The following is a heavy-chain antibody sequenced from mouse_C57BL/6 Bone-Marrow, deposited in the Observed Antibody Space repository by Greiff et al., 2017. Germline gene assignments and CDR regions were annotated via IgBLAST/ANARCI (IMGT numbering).Heavy chain of an antibody. J-gene: IGHJ3*01. CDR3: ARGGYDYDEGTWFAY. CDR1: GYTFTSYG. D-gene: IGHD2-4*01. Sequence: QVQLQQSGAELARPGASVKLSCKASGYTFTSYGISWVKQRTGQGLEWIGEIYPRSGNTYYNEKSKGKATLTADKSSSTAYMELRSLTSEDSAVYFCARGGYDYDEGTWFAYWGQGTLVTVSA. CDR2: IYPRSGNT. V-gene: IGHV1-81*01.